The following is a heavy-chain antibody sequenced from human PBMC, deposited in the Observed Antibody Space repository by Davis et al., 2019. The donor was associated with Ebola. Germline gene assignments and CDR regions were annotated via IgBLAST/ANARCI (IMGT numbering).Heavy chain of an antibody. V-gene: IGHV3-7*01. Sequence: GGSLKISCADSGFTFSSNWMSWVRQAPGKGLEWVANIKQDGSEKYYLDSVKGRFTISRDNSKNTLYLQMNSLRAEDTAVYYCANTGMDVWGQGTTVTVSS. J-gene: IGHJ6*02. CDR3: ANTGMDV. CDR1: GFTFSSNW. CDR2: IKQDGSEK.